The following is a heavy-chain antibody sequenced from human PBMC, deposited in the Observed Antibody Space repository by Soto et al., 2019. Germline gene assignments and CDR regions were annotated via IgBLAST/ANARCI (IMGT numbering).Heavy chain of an antibody. CDR1: GSTFTSYS. J-gene: IGHJ6*02. CDR2: INPIGGNT. CDR3: AREGSPYYDFWSGYYMVYYYYGMDV. D-gene: IGHD3-3*01. Sequence: GASVKVSCKASGSTFTSYSIHWLRQAPGQGLEWMGIINPIGGNTFYSEKFQGRVTLTRNTSISTAYMELSSLRSEDRAVYYCAREGSPYYDFWSGYYMVYYYYGMDVWGQGTTVTVSS. V-gene: IGHV1-46*01.